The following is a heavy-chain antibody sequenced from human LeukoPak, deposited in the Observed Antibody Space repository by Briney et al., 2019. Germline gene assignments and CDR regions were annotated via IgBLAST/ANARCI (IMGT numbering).Heavy chain of an antibody. D-gene: IGHD3/OR15-3a*01. Sequence: GGSLRLSCAASGFVFSTYWMTWVRQAPGKGLEWVANINLDGTEKHYVDSSLKGRFTISRDNAKNSLYLQMTSLRVEDTAVYYCASGRHDFLHWGQGTLVTVSS. V-gene: IGHV3-7*01. CDR2: INLDGTEK. CDR3: ASGRHDFLH. CDR1: GFVFSTYW. J-gene: IGHJ4*02.